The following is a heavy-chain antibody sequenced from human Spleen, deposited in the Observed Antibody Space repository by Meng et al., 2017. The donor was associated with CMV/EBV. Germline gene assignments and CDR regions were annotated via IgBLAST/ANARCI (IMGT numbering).Heavy chain of an antibody. J-gene: IGHJ5*02. D-gene: IGHD1-14*01. CDR3: ARAGWYNWFDP. CDR2: INHSGST. V-gene: IGHV4-31*03. Sequence: SETLSLTCTVSGDSISSGGYYWSWIRQHPGKGLEWIGEINHSGSTNYNPSLKSRVTISVDTSKNQFSLKLSSVTAADTAVYYCARAGWYNWFDPWGQGTLVTVSS. CDR1: GDSISSGGYY.